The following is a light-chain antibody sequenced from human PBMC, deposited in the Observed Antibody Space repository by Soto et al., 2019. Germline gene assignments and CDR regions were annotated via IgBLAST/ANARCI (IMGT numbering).Light chain of an antibody. CDR1: QSISRW. CDR3: QQSYSTPPAFT. V-gene: IGKV1-5*01. J-gene: IGKJ3*01. Sequence: DIPMTQSPATLSASVGDRVTITCRASQSISRWLTWYQQKPGKAPKLLIYEASSLESGVPSRFSGSGSGTEFTLTIGGLQPDDFATYYCQQSYSTPPAFTFGPGTKVDIK. CDR2: EAS.